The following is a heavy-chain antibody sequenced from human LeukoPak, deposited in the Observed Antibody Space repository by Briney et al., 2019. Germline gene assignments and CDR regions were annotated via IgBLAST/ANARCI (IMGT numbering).Heavy chain of an antibody. CDR1: GGSFSGYY. CDR3: ALGDVVVPAAN. V-gene: IGHV4-34*01. Sequence: SETLSLTCAVYGGSFSGYYWSWIRQPPGKGLEWIGEINHSGSTNYNPSLKSRVTISVDTSKNQLSLKLSSVTAADTAVYYCALGDVVVPAANWGQGTLVTVSS. J-gene: IGHJ4*02. D-gene: IGHD2-2*01. CDR2: INHSGST.